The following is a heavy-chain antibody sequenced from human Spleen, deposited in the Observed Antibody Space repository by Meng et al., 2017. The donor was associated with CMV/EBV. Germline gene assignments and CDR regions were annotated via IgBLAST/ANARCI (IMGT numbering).Heavy chain of an antibody. CDR1: DSIRSRDYH. Sequence: DSIRSRDYHWAWVRQPPGKGLEWIGDVYYSGTTYSKLALKSRVTISVDTSKSHFSLKLSSVTAADTAVYYCARHRYTSGWYDYFDYWGQGILVTVSS. V-gene: IGHV4-39*01. CDR3: ARHRYTSGWYDYFDY. D-gene: IGHD6-19*01. J-gene: IGHJ4*02. CDR2: VYYSGTT.